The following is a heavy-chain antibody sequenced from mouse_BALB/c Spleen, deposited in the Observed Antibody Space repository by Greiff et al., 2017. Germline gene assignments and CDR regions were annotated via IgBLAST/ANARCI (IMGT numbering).Heavy chain of an antibody. CDR1: GFNIKDYY. CDR2: IDPENGDT. D-gene: IGHD1-1*01. Sequence: EVQLQQSGAELVRSGASVKLSCTASGFNIKDYYMHWVKQRPEQGLEWIGWIDPENGDTEYAPKFQGKATMTADTSSNTAYLQLSSLTSEDTAVYYCNANYYGSSDTYWGQGTLVTVSA. J-gene: IGHJ3*01. CDR3: NANYYGSSDTY. V-gene: IGHV14-4*02.